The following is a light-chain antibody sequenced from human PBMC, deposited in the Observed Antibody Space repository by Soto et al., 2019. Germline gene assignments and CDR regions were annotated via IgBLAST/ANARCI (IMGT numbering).Light chain of an antibody. J-gene: IGLJ2*01. Sequence: QSALTQPASVSGSPGQSITISCTGTSSDVGGYNYVSWYQQHPGNAPKLMIYDVSNRPSGVSNRFSGSKSGNTASLTISGLQAEDEAAYYCSSYTSSSTRVFGGGTKLTVL. CDR3: SSYTSSSTRV. CDR1: SSDVGGYNY. V-gene: IGLV2-14*01. CDR2: DVS.